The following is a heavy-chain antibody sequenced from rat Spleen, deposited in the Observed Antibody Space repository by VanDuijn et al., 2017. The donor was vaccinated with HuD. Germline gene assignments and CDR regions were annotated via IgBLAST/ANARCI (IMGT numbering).Heavy chain of an antibody. CDR2: ISTGGGIT. D-gene: IGHD1-11*01. J-gene: IGHJ3*01. Sequence: EVQLVESGGGLVQPGRSLKLSCAASGFTFSNYYMAWVRQAPTKGLEWVAYISTGGGITYYRDSVKGRFTISRDNAKSTLYLQMDSLRSEDTATYYCTRTSYGGYRDWFAYWGQGTLVTVSS. CDR1: GFTFSNYY. V-gene: IGHV5-27*01. CDR3: TRTSYGGYRDWFAY.